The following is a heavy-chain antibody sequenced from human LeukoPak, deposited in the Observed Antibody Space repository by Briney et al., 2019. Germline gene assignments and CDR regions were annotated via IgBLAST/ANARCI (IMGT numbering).Heavy chain of an antibody. V-gene: IGHV4-59*01. CDR2: IYYSGST. J-gene: IGHJ4*02. D-gene: IGHD6-13*01. Sequence: SETLSLTCTVSGGSISSYYWSWIRQPPGKGLEWIGYIYYSGSTNYNPSLKSRVTISVDTSKNQFSLKLSSVTAADTAVYYCARDGLAAAGLWGEGTLVTVSS. CDR3: ARDGLAAAGL. CDR1: GGSISSYY.